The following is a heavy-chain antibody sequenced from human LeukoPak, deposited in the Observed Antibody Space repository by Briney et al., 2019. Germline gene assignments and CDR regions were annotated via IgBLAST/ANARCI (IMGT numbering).Heavy chain of an antibody. V-gene: IGHV1-18*01. J-gene: IGHJ3*02. CDR2: ISAYNGNT. CDR1: GYTLTSYG. Sequence: ASVKVSCKASGYTLTSYGISWVRQAPGQGLEWMGWISAYNGNTNYAQKLQGRVTMTTDTSTSTAYMELRSLRSDDTAVYYCARAFRGSGSYYKLGAFDIWGQGTMVTVSS. CDR3: ARAFRGSGSYYKLGAFDI. D-gene: IGHD3-10*01.